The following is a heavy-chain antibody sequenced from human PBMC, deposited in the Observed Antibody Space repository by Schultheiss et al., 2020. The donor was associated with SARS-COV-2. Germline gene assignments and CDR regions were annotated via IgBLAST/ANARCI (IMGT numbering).Heavy chain of an antibody. Sequence: TLSLTCTVSGGSVSSGGYYWSWIRQHPGKGLEWIGYIYYSGSTYYNPSLKSLVTISVDTSKNQFSLKLSSVTAADTAVYYCARMEGPGYSYGYYYYGMDVWGQGTTVTVSS. CDR1: GGSVSSGGYY. V-gene: IGHV4-31*01. J-gene: IGHJ6*02. D-gene: IGHD5-18*01. CDR2: IYYSGST. CDR3: ARMEGPGYSYGYYYYGMDV.